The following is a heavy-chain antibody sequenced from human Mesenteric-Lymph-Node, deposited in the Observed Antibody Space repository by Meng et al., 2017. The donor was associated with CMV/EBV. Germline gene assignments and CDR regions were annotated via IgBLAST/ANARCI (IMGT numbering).Heavy chain of an antibody. J-gene: IGHJ5*02. D-gene: IGHD6-6*01. V-gene: IGHV4-31*02. Sequence: VSGGSIGSGGYYWSWIRQHPGQGLEWIGYIYYSGNTYYNPSLKSRVTISLDTSKNQFSLRLSSVTAADTAVYYCARSSSSSISWFDPWGQGTLVTVSS. CDR2: IYYSGNT. CDR1: GGSIGSGGYY. CDR3: ARSSSSSISWFDP.